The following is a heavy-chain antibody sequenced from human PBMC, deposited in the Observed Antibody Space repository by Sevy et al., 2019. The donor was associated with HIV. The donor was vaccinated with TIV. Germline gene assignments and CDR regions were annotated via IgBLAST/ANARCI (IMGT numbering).Heavy chain of an antibody. Sequence: TLSLTCTVSGGSISSGGYYWSWIRQHPGKGLEWIGYIYYSGSTYYNPSLKSRVTISVDTSKNQFSLKLSSVTAADTAVHYCARDPRSATDGMDVWGQGTTVTVSS. V-gene: IGHV4-31*03. J-gene: IGHJ6*02. CDR3: ARDPRSATDGMDV. CDR2: IYYSGST. D-gene: IGHD6-25*01. CDR1: GGSISSGGYY.